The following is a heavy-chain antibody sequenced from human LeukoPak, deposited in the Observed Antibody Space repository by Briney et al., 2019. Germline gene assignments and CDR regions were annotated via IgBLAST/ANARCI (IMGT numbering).Heavy chain of an antibody. CDR1: GFTVSSSY. V-gene: IGHV3-53*01. CDR3: AREIAAAGTAFDY. Sequence: PGGSLRLSCAASGFTVSSSYMNWVRQAPGKGLEWVSVIYSGGSTYYAESVKGRFTISRDNSKNTLYLQMDNLRAEDTAVYYCAREIAAAGTAFDYWGQGTLVIVSS. J-gene: IGHJ4*02. CDR2: IYSGGST. D-gene: IGHD6-13*01.